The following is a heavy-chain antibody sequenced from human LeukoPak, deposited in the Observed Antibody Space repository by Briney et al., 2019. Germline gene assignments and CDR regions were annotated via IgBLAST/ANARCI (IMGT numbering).Heavy chain of an antibody. Sequence: PGGSLRLSCAASGFTFNNAWMSWVRQAPGKGLEWVGRIKSVTDGGTADYAAPVKGRFTISRDDSTNTLYLQMTNVKSDDAAVYFCATGAHYDFWSGSYVRGAFDIWGQGTMVTVSS. J-gene: IGHJ3*02. CDR2: IKSVTDGGTA. V-gene: IGHV3-15*01. CDR1: GFTFNNAW. CDR3: ATGAHYDFWSGSYVRGAFDI. D-gene: IGHD3-3*01.